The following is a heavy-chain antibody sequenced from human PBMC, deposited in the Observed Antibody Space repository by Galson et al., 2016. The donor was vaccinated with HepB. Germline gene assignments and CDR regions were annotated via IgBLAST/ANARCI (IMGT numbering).Heavy chain of an antibody. CDR2: TRNKVNSYTT. Sequence: SCAASGFRFSEHYVDWVRQAPGKGLEWVGRTRNKVNSYTTEYAASVKGRFTISRDDSKNSLYLQMNSLKTEDTALYYCARPSGKYSGGFDIWGQGTMVTVSS. V-gene: IGHV3-72*01. J-gene: IGHJ3*02. CDR3: ARPSGKYSGGFDI. D-gene: IGHD2/OR15-2a*01. CDR1: GFRFSEHY.